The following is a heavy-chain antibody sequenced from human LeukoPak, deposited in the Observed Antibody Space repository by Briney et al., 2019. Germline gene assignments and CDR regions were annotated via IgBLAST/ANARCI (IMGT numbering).Heavy chain of an antibody. CDR3: AKWGCSGGSCYPFDY. J-gene: IGHJ4*02. D-gene: IGHD2-15*01. Sequence: GGSLRLSCAASGFTFSNHGMNWVRQAPGKGLEWVSAMSGSGGRTYYADSVKGRFTISRDNSKNTLYLQMNSLRAEDTAVYYCAKWGCSGGSCYPFDYWGQGTLVTVSS. CDR2: MSGSGGRT. CDR1: GFTFSNHG. V-gene: IGHV3-23*01.